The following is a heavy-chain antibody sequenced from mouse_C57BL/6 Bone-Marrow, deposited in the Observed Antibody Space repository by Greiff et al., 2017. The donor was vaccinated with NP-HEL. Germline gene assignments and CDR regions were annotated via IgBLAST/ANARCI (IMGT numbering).Heavy chain of an antibody. J-gene: IGHJ3*01. Sequence: EVQLLESGGGLVKPGGSLKLSCAASGFTFSSYTMSWVRQTPEQRLEWVATISGGGGNTYYPDSVKGRFTISRDKATNTLYLQMSSLRSEDTALYYCAMLCYGYDGFGDWGQGTLVTVSA. CDR2: ISGGGGNT. CDR1: GFTFSSYT. D-gene: IGHD2-2*01. CDR3: AMLCYGYDGFGD. V-gene: IGHV5-9*01.